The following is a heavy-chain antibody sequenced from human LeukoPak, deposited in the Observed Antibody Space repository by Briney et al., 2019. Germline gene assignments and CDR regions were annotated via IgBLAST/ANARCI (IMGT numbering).Heavy chain of an antibody. CDR1: GFTFSSYG. J-gene: IGHJ4*02. V-gene: IGHV3-30*18. Sequence: PGGSLRLSCAASGFTFSSYGMHWVRQAPGKGLEWVAVISYDGSNKYYADSVKGRFTISRDNSKNTLYLQMNSLRAEDTAVYYCAKDVIAEWELPNDWGQGTLVTVSS. D-gene: IGHD1-26*01. CDR3: AKDVIAEWELPND. CDR2: ISYDGSNK.